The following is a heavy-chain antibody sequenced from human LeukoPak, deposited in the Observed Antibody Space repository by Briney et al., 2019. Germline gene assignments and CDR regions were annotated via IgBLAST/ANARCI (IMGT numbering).Heavy chain of an antibody. J-gene: IGHJ2*01. CDR3: ARGGNGWYFDL. CDR2: IDHSGST. D-gene: IGHD1-14*01. V-gene: IGHV4-34*01. CDR1: GASLRGSY. Sequence: SETLTLTCAVQGASLRGSYWSWIRQPPGKGLQWIGQIDHSGSTHSIPSLKSRVTISPDTSQSQVSLKVNSVTAADTAVYFCARGGNGWYFDLWGGGTLVTVSS.